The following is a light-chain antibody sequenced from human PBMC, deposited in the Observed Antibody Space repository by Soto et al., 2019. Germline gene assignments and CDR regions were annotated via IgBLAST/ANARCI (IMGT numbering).Light chain of an antibody. CDR2: AAS. V-gene: IGKV1-9*01. J-gene: IGKJ4*01. Sequence: IPLTETSRIPTAHLVPRNTVPYRASQSISSYLNWYQQKPGKAPKLLIYAASSLQSGVPSRFSGSGSGTEFTLTISSLQPDDFATYYCQQLNSYPLTFGGGTKVDI. CDR1: QSISSY. CDR3: QQLNSYPLT.